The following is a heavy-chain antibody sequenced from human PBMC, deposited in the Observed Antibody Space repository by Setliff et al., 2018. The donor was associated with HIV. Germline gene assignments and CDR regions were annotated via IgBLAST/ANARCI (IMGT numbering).Heavy chain of an antibody. CDR2: INPSDNRT. CDR1: GYTFNNYY. Sequence: ASVKVSCKASGYTFNNYYMHWVRQAPGQGLEGMGIINPSDNRTYYAQKCQGRVTMTRATSTSSVDMELRSLRSEDTAVYYCARGHVVPAALRFDPWGQGTLVTVSS. CDR3: ARGHVVPAALRFDP. J-gene: IGHJ5*02. D-gene: IGHD2-2*01. V-gene: IGHV1-46*02.